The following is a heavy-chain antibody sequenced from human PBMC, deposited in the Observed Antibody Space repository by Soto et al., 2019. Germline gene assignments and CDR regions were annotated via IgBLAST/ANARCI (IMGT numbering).Heavy chain of an antibody. V-gene: IGHV1-69*01. Sequence: QVQLVQPGAEVKKPGTSVKVSCKASGGTFSSYAISWVRQAPGQGLEWMGGIIPMSGKGKFAQQFQGRVTSTADESTRTVYMELSSLRSEDTAVYYCARARHASNGWYPFFYGLDVWGQGTTVTVSS. CDR3: ARARHASNGWYPFFYGLDV. CDR2: IIPMSGKG. J-gene: IGHJ6*02. CDR1: GGTFSSYA. D-gene: IGHD6-19*01.